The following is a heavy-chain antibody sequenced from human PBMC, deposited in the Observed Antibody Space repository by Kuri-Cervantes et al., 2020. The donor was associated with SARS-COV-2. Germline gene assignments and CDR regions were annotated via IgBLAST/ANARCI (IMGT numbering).Heavy chain of an antibody. D-gene: IGHD1-1*01. CDR1: GFTLGNHG. Sequence: GGSLRLSCAASGFTLGNHGMHWVRQAPGKGLEWLAVISTDVTITHYADSVKGRFTISRDNSKSTLYLEMNSLRDEDTGVYYCAKETGTAGSSWMSYFDNWGLGTQVTVSS. J-gene: IGHJ4*02. CDR2: ISTDVTIT. V-gene: IGHV3-30*18. CDR3: AKETGTAGSSWMSYFDN.